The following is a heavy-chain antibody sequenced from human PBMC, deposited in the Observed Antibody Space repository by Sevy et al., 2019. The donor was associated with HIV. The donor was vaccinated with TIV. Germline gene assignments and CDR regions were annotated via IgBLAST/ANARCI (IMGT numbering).Heavy chain of an antibody. J-gene: IGHJ5*02. CDR3: ARENVYSSWSGGWFDP. Sequence: GGSLRLSCAASGFTFSSYWMHWVRQAPGKGLVWVSRINSDGSSTSYADSVKGRFSISRDNSKNTLYLQMNSLGAEDTAVYYCARENVYSSWSGGWFDPWGQGTLVTVSS. D-gene: IGHD6-6*01. CDR2: INSDGSST. CDR1: GFTFSSYW. V-gene: IGHV3-74*01.